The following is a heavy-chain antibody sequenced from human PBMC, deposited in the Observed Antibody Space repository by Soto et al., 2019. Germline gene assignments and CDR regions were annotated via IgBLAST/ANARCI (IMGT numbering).Heavy chain of an antibody. CDR1: GGSISSYY. Sequence: PSETLSLTCTVSGGSISSYYWSWIRQSPGKGLEWIGYIYSSGSTHYNPSLQNRVTISIDTSKNPVSLKVNSVTAADTAVYYCARDHPHSYGVYYFDYWGQGTPVTVSS. CDR2: IYSSGST. D-gene: IGHD5-18*01. CDR3: ARDHPHSYGVYYFDY. J-gene: IGHJ4*02. V-gene: IGHV4-59*01.